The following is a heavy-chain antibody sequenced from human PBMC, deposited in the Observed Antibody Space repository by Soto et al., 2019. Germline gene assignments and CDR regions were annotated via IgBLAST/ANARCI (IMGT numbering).Heavy chain of an antibody. CDR2: IYSGGST. D-gene: IGHD6-19*01. CDR1: GFTVSSNY. J-gene: IGHJ4*02. V-gene: IGHV3-53*01. CDR3: ARNWGSGWYWFDY. Sequence: EVQLVESGGGLIQPGGSLRLSCAASGFTVSSNYMSWVRQAPGKGLEWVSVIYSGGSTYYADSVKGRFTISRDNSKNTLYLQMHSLRAEDTAVYYCARNWGSGWYWFDYWGQGTLVTVSS.